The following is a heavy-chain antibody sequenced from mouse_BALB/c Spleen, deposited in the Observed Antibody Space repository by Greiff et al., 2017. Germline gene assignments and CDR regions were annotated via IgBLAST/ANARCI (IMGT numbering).Heavy chain of an antibody. CDR3: ARKQVYYFDY. CDR2: ISYSGST. J-gene: IGHJ2*01. Sequence: EVKLQESGPGLVKPSQSLSLTCTVTGYSITSDYAWNWIRQFPGNKLEWMGYISYSGSTSYNPSLKSRISITRDTSKNQFFLQLNSVTTEDTATYYCARKQVYYFDYWGQGTTLTVSS. V-gene: IGHV3-2*02. CDR1: GYSITSDYA.